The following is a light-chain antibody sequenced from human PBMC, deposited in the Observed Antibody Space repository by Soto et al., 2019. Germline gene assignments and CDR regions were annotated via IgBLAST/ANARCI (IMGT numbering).Light chain of an antibody. CDR2: GAT. Sequence: EIVLTHSPCTLSLSPGSRSSLSCRASQSVSNNYLAWYQQKPGQAPRLLIYGATSRATGIPERLSGSGYGTDFTLTISRLEPEDFAVYYCQQYGSKPVTFGQGTKVDIK. J-gene: IGKJ1*01. CDR1: QSVSNNY. V-gene: IGKV3-20*01. CDR3: QQYGSKPVT.